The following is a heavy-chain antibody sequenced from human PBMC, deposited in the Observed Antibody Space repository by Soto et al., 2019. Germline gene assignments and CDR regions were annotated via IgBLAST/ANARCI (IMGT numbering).Heavy chain of an antibody. Sequence: SQTLSLTCAITGDSVSSHSAGWSWARQSPSRGLEWLGRTYYRSKWYYEYAVSVRGRITINPDTSKNQYSLQLNSVTPEDTAVYFCARGEQYSGRIFDYWGQGTLVTVSS. J-gene: IGHJ4*01. CDR2: TYYRSKWYY. CDR1: GDSVSSHSAG. CDR3: ARGEQYSGRIFDY. D-gene: IGHD1-26*01. V-gene: IGHV6-1*01.